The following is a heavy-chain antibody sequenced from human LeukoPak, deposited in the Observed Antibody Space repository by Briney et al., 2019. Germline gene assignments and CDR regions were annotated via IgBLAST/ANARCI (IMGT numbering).Heavy chain of an antibody. CDR2: ISRSGSSI. Sequence: PGGSLRLSCAASGFTFSNYEINWVRQAQGKGLEWVSYISRSGSSIYYADSVKGRFTISRDNAKNSLYLQLNSLRAEDTAVYYCARLGGAWFFDYWGQGTLVTVSS. D-gene: IGHD3-9*01. V-gene: IGHV3-48*03. CDR3: ARLGGAWFFDY. CDR1: GFTFSNYE. J-gene: IGHJ4*02.